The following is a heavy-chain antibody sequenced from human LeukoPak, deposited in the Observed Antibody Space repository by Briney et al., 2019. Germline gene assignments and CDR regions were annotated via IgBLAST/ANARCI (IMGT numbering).Heavy chain of an antibody. Sequence: PGGSLRLSCVASGFTLSSYAVSWVRQAPGKGLEWVSAISGSGGSTYYADSVKGRFTISRDNSKNTLYLQMNSLRAEDTAVYYCAKDVSMIVVVIKAFDIWGQGTMVTVSS. D-gene: IGHD3-22*01. CDR3: AKDVSMIVVVIKAFDI. CDR1: GFTLSSYA. V-gene: IGHV3-23*01. CDR2: ISGSGGST. J-gene: IGHJ3*02.